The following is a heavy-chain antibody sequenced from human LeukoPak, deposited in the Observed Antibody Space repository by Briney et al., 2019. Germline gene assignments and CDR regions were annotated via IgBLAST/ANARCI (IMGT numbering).Heavy chain of an antibody. Sequence: SVKVSCKASGGTFSDYALNWVRQAPGQGLEWMGVFIPILGTANSTQKFQGRVTITADISTNTVYMELSSLRSEDTAVYFCAGIPVFGVVLHQEPVWGKGTTVTVSS. CDR3: AGIPVFGVVLHQEPV. J-gene: IGHJ6*04. D-gene: IGHD3-3*01. CDR2: FIPILGTA. CDR1: GGTFSDYA. V-gene: IGHV1-69*10.